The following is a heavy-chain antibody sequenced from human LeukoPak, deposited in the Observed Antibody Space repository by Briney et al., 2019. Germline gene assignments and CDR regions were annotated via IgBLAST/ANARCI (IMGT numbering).Heavy chain of an antibody. CDR3: ARGDGYNFFDS. V-gene: IGHV3-48*03. J-gene: IGHJ4*02. CDR1: GFTFSSYE. CDR2: ISSSGSTI. Sequence: GGSLRLSCAASGFTFSSYEMNWVRQAPGKGLEWVSYISSSGSTIYYADSVKGRFTISRDNAKNSLYLQMNSLRAEDTALYYCARGDGYNFFDSWGQGTLVTVSS. D-gene: IGHD5-24*01.